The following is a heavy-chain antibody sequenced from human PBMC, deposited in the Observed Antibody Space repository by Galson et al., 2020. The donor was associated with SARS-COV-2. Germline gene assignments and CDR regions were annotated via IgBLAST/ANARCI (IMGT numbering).Heavy chain of an antibody. Sequence: WVRQAPGKGLEWVAVISYDGSNKYYADSVKGRFTISRDNSKNTLYLQMNSLRAEDTAVYYCARDDYDYVWGSYSTDYWGQGTLVTVSS. CDR2: ISYDGSNK. J-gene: IGHJ4*02. V-gene: IGHV3-30*01. D-gene: IGHD3-16*01. CDR3: ARDDYDYVWGSYSTDY.